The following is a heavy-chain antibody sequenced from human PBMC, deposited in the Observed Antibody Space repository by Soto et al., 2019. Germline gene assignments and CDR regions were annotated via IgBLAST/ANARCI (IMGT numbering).Heavy chain of an antibody. J-gene: IGHJ4*02. V-gene: IGHV1-18*01. CDR1: GYTFTSYG. Sequence: ASVKVSCKASGYTFTSYGISWVRQAPGQGLEWMGWISAYNGNTNYAQKLQGRVTMTTDTSTSTAYMELRSLRSDDTAVYYCARDAEPYYDILTGYYPPDDYWGQGTLVTVSS. CDR2: ISAYNGNT. D-gene: IGHD3-9*01. CDR3: ARDAEPYYDILTGYYPPDDY.